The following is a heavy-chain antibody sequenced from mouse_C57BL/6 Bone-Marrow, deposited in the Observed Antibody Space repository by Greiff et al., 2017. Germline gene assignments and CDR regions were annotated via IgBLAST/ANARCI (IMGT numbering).Heavy chain of an antibody. CDR1: GFTFSDYG. V-gene: IGHV5-17*01. J-gene: IGHJ4*01. CDR3: ARHYGSSYDYAMDY. Sequence: EVKLMESGGGLVKPGGSLKLSCAASGFTFSDYGMHWVRQAPEKGLEWVAYISSGSSTIYYADTVKGRFTISRDNAKNTLFLQMTSLRSEDTAMYYCARHYGSSYDYAMDYWGQGTSVTVSS. D-gene: IGHD1-1*01. CDR2: ISSGSSTI.